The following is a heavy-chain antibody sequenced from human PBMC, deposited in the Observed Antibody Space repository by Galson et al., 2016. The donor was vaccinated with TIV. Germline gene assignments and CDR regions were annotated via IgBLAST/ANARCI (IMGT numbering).Heavy chain of an antibody. CDR1: GGTFNRNS. D-gene: IGHD5-18*01. V-gene: IGHV1-69*02. CDR3: ARGPQPQLYSGYLNS. J-gene: IGHJ4*02. Sequence: CKASGGTFNRNSLTWVRQAPGQGLEWMGTIIPIIGITNYAQKFQGRVTITADISTSTTYMELSSLRSEDAAFYYCARGPQPQLYSGYLNSGGQGTLVTVSS. CDR2: IIPIIGIT.